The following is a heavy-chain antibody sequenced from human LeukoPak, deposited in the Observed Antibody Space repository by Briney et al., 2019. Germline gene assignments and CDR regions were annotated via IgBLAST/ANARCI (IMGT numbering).Heavy chain of an antibody. V-gene: IGHV4-59*08. CDR1: GGPISSYY. J-gene: IGHJ4*02. CDR3: ARRWFGELLDY. Sequence: SETLSLTCTVSGGPISSYYWSWIRQPPGKGLEWIGYIYYSGSTNYNPSLKSRVTISVDTSKNQFSLKLSSVTAADTAVYYCARRWFGELLDYWGQGTLVTVSS. CDR2: IYYSGST. D-gene: IGHD3-10*01.